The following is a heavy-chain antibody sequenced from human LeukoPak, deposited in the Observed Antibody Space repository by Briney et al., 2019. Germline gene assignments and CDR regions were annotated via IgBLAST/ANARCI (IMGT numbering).Heavy chain of an antibody. CDR3: ARGRGSSCYYFDS. D-gene: IGHD6-13*01. V-gene: IGHV4-4*07. Sequence: SETLSLTCTVSGGSINSYYWSWVRQPAGKGLEWIGRIYASGNTNYNPSLKGRVTMTVDTSKNQFSLNLSSVTAADTAVYYCARGRGSSCYYFDSWGQGPLVTVSS. CDR2: IYASGNT. J-gene: IGHJ4*02. CDR1: GGSINSYY.